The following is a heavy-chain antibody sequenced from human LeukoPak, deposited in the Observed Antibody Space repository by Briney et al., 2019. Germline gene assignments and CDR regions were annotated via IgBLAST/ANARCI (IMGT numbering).Heavy chain of an antibody. CDR3: ATISVAGGVHY. Sequence: PGGSLRLSCAASGFSFSSYAMAWVRQAPGRGLEWVSTISANGGTTYYAGSVKGRFTISRDNSKNTLYVQMSSLGADDTAVYYCATISVAGGVHYWGQGTLVTVSS. D-gene: IGHD6-19*01. V-gene: IGHV3-23*01. CDR2: ISANGGTT. J-gene: IGHJ4*02. CDR1: GFSFSSYA.